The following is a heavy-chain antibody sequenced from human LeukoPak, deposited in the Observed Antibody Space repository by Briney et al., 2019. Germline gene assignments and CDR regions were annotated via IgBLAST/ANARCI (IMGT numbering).Heavy chain of an antibody. D-gene: IGHD2-2*01. J-gene: IGHJ6*02. Sequence: GGSLRLSCAASGFTFSSYGMHWVRQAPGKGLEWVAVISYDGSNKYYADSVKGRFTISRDNSKNTLYLQMNSLRAEDTAVYYCARPSTYYYGMDVWGQGTTVTVSS. V-gene: IGHV3-30*03. CDR2: ISYDGSNK. CDR3: ARPSTYYYGMDV. CDR1: GFTFSSYG.